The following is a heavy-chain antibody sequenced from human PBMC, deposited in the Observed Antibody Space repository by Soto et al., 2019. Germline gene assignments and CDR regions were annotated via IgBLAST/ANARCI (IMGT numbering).Heavy chain of an antibody. CDR3: AREAGPIPKLGGDVDV. V-gene: IGHV3-49*03. CDR2: VRAKAYGGTT. D-gene: IGHD2-2*02. Sequence: GGSLRLSCTASGFTFVDYAMSWFRQAPGKGLEWVAFVRAKAYGGTTEHAASVKGRFTISRDDSISTAYLQMSSLRSEDTAVFFCAREAGPIPKLGGDVDVWGRGPTVPVSS. J-gene: IGHJ6*04. CDR1: GFTFVDYA.